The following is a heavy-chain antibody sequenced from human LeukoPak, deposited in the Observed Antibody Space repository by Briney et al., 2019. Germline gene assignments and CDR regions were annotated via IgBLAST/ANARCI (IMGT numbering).Heavy chain of an antibody. D-gene: IGHD1-1*01. CDR2: INSGSTYT. CDR1: GFTVSSNY. Sequence: GGSLRLSCAASGFTVSSNYMSWVRQAPGKGLEWVSSINSGSTYTYYTESVKGRFTVSRDDAKNSLFLQMNSLRAEDTAIYYCARSLTTLTYEGYWGQGTLVTVSS. J-gene: IGHJ4*02. CDR3: ARSLTTLTYEGY. V-gene: IGHV3-21*01.